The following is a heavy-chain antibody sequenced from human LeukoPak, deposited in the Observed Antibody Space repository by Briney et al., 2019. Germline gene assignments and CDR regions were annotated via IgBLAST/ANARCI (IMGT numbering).Heavy chain of an antibody. V-gene: IGHV4-59*08. D-gene: IGHD6-19*01. CDR1: GGSISSYY. CDR2: IYYSGST. CDR3: ARTKGKQWLRKWYFDL. Sequence: SETLSLTCTVSGGSISSYYWSWIRQPPGKGLEWIGYIYYSGSTNYNPSLKSRVTISVDTSKNQFSLKLSSVTAADTAVYYCARTKGKQWLRKWYFDLWGRGTLVTVSS. J-gene: IGHJ2*01.